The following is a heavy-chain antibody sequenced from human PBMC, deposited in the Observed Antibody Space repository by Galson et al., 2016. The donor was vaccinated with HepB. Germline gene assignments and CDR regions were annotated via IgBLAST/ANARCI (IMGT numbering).Heavy chain of an antibody. Sequence: SVKVSCKASAGTFSSYVISWVRQAPGQGLEWMGGIIPIFGTVNYAQKFQGRVTITADKSTSTTYMELSSLRSEDTAVYYCAFTGSYYYYGMDVWGQGTTVTVSS. D-gene: IGHD1-26*01. CDR3: AFTGSYYYYGMDV. J-gene: IGHJ6*02. V-gene: IGHV1-69*06. CDR1: AGTFSSYV. CDR2: IIPIFGTV.